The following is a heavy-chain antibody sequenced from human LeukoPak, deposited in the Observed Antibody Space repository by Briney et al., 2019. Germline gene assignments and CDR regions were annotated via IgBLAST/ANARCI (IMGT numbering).Heavy chain of an antibody. Sequence: SETLSLTCTVSGGSISSYYWSWIRQPAGKGLERIGRIYTSGSTNYNPSLKSRVTMSVDTSKNQFSLKLSSVTAADTAVYYCARESSSSSWYIFDYWGQGTLVTVSS. V-gene: IGHV4-4*07. CDR2: IYTSGST. D-gene: IGHD6-13*01. CDR1: GGSISSYY. CDR3: ARESSSSSWYIFDY. J-gene: IGHJ4*02.